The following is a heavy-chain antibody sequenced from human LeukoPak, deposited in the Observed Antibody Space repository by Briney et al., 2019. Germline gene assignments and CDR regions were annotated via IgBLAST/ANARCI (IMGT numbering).Heavy chain of an antibody. CDR1: GGSFSGYD. V-gene: IGHV4-34*01. J-gene: IGHJ4*02. Sequence: SETRCLTGAVHGGSFSGYDWSGIRQPPGKGREWRGEINHMVSTNYNPCLKSPVTISVDTPKNQFSLTLSSVTAADPAVYYCARGLRSVDYWGPGTLVTVSS. CDR2: INHMVST. CDR3: ARGLRSVDY.